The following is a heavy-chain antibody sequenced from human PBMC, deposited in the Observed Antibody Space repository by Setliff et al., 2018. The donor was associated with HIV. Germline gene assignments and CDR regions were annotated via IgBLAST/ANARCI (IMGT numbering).Heavy chain of an antibody. V-gene: IGHV1-24*01. CDR1: GYTLTKLS. Sequence: GASVKVSCKVSGYTLTKLSMHWVRQAPGKGLEWMGGFDPEDGETMYAQNFQGRVTMTQDTSTDTAYMEVSSLRSEDTAMFYCATGGVIVPAGYSWGQGTLVTVSS. CDR3: ATGGVIVPAGYS. CDR2: FDPEDGET. J-gene: IGHJ4*02. D-gene: IGHD6-19*01.